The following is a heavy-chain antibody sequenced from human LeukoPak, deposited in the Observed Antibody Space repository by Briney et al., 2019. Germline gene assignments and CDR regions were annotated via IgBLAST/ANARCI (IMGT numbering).Heavy chain of an antibody. D-gene: IGHD1-26*01. J-gene: IGHJ4*02. V-gene: IGHV3-23*01. CDR1: GFTFNTYA. Sequence: GGSLRLSCAASGFTFNTYAMTWVRQAPGKGLEWVSSISGSGGSTYYADSAKGQFTISRDNSRNTVYLQMNSLRADDTAIYYCTKVYPKSGSFALDYWGQGTLVTVSS. CDR3: TKVYPKSGSFALDY. CDR2: ISGSGGST.